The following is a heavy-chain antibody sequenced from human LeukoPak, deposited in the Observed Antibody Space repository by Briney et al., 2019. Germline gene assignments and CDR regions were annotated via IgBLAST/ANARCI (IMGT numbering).Heavy chain of an antibody. J-gene: IGHJ4*02. CDR1: GGSIRSNY. CDR2: IYYSGST. D-gene: IGHD3-10*01. Sequence: SETLSLTCTVSGGSIRSNYWSWIRQPPGKGLEWIGYIYYSGSTNCNPSLKSRVTISVDKSKNQFSLKLSSVTAADTAVYYCAREEESYYYGSGSYCYWGQGTLVTVSS. V-gene: IGHV4-59*12. CDR3: AREEESYYYGSGSYCY.